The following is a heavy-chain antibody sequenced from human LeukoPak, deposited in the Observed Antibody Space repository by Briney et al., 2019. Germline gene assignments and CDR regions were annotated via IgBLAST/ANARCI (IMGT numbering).Heavy chain of an antibody. CDR2: IYYSGST. CDR3: ARSEDFWSGYFSFNWFDP. Sequence: PSETLSLTCTVSGGSISNYYWNWIRQPPGKGLEWIGYIYYSGSTNYNPSLKSRVTMSLDTSKNQFSLKLSSVTAADTAVYYCARSEDFWSGYFSFNWFDPWGQGTLVTVSS. D-gene: IGHD3-3*01. CDR1: GGSISNYY. J-gene: IGHJ5*02. V-gene: IGHV4-59*01.